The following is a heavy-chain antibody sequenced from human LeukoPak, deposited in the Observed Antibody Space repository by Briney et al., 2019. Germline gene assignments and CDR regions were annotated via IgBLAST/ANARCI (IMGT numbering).Heavy chain of an antibody. CDR2: IRGSGGST. Sequence: GGSLRLSCAASGFTFTTYAISWVRQAPGKGLEWVSTIRGSGGSTYYADPVKGRFTISRDNSKNTLYLQMNSLRVEDTAVYFCAKGPTTIDAFDIWGQGTMVTVSS. CDR3: AKGPTTIDAFDI. V-gene: IGHV3-23*01. J-gene: IGHJ3*02. D-gene: IGHD4-17*01. CDR1: GFTFTTYA.